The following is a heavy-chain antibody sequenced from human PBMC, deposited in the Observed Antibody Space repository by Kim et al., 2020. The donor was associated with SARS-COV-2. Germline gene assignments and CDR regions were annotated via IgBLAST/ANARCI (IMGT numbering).Heavy chain of an antibody. D-gene: IGHD6-6*01. V-gene: IGHV1-46*01. CDR2: INPSGGST. CDR3: ARYYHTATARPNYYYGMDV. J-gene: IGHJ6*02. CDR1: GYTFTSYY. Sequence: ASVKVSCKASGYTFTSYYMHWVRQAPGQGLEWMGIINPSGGSTSYAQKFQGRVTMTRDTSTSTVYMELSSLRSEDTAVYYCARYYHTATARPNYYYGMDVWGQGTTVTVSS.